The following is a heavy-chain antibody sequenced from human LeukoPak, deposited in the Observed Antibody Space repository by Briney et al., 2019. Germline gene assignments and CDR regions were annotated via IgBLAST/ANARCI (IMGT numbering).Heavy chain of an antibody. CDR1: GFTFSSYW. CDR3: ATGFRYDDSGFYEDIFAI. Sequence: GGSLRLSCAASGFTFSSYWMNWVRQGPGKGLEWVSYISSSGSTIYYADSVKGRFTISRDNAKNSLYLQLNSLRTEDTAVYYCATGFRYDDSGFYEDIFAIWGQGTMVTVSS. D-gene: IGHD3-22*01. J-gene: IGHJ3*02. CDR2: ISSSGSTI. V-gene: IGHV3-48*04.